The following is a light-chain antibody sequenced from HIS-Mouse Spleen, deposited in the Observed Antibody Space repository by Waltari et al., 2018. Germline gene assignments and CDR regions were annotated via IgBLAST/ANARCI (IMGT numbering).Light chain of an antibody. CDR2: DAS. V-gene: IGKV1-33*01. Sequence: DIQMTQSPSSLSASVGDRVTITCQASQDISNYLNWYQQKPGKAPKLLSYDASNLATGVPSRFSGSGSGTDFTFTISSLQPEDIATYYCQQYDNLHRLTFGPGTKVDIK. CDR3: QQYDNLHRLT. J-gene: IGKJ3*01. CDR1: QDISNY.